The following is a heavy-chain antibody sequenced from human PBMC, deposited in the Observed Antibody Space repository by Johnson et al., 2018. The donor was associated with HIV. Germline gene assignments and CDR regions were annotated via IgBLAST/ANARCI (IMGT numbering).Heavy chain of an antibody. CDR3: TYSSAWSPGAFDI. V-gene: IGHV3-13*01. CDR1: GFTFSSYA. Sequence: VQLVESGGGVVQPGRSLRLSCAASGFTFSSYAMHWVRQVTGKGLEWISTIGTAGDTYHPDSVKGRFTISRDNSKNTLYLQMNSLRAEDTAVFYCTYSSAWSPGAFDIWGQGTMVTVSS. CDR2: IGTAGDT. J-gene: IGHJ3*02. D-gene: IGHD6-19*01.